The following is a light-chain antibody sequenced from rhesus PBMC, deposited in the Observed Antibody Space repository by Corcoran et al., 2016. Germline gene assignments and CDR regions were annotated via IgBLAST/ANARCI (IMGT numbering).Light chain of an antibody. Sequence: ETVVTQSPATLSLSPGERATLSCRASQSVGSNLAWYQQKPGQAPKLLIYDASSRATGIPDRFSGSGSGTEFTPTISSLEPEDVVVYYCQQYNNWNSFGQGTKVEIK. CDR2: DAS. V-gene: IGKV3-42*02. J-gene: IGKJ2*01. CDR3: QQYNNWNS. CDR1: QSVGSN.